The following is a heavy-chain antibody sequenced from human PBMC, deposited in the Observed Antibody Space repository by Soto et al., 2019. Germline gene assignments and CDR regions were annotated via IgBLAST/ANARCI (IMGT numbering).Heavy chain of an antibody. Sequence: EVQLLESGGGLVQPGGSLRLSCAASGFTFSSYAMSWVRQAPGKGLEWVSAISGSGGSTYYADSVKGRFTISRDNSKNTMYLQMNSLRAEDTAVYYCAKSITMVRGVIRGFDYWGQGTLVTVSS. J-gene: IGHJ4*02. CDR2: ISGSGGST. CDR3: AKSITMVRGVIRGFDY. D-gene: IGHD3-10*01. V-gene: IGHV3-23*01. CDR1: GFTFSSYA.